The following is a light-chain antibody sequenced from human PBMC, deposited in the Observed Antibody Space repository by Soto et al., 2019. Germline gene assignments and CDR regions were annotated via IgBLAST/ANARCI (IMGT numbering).Light chain of an antibody. V-gene: IGLV2-14*01. J-gene: IGLJ1*01. CDR2: EVG. CDR1: RRDVGALNY. Sequence: QSALTQPASVAGSPGQSITIACTGTRRDVGALNYVFWYLQYPGKAPKLMIYEVGNRPSGVSNRFSGSKSSNTASLTISGLQAEDEADDYSCSYASGSIYVFGTGTKLTVL. CDR3: CSYASGSIYV.